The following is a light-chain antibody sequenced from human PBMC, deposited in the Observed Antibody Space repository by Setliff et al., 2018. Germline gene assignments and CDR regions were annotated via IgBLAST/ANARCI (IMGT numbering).Light chain of an antibody. V-gene: IGLV9-49*01. J-gene: IGLJ1*01. CDR3: GADHGSGSSFVYV. Sequence: QAVVTQPPSASASLGASVTLTCTLSSGYSNYKVDWYQQRPGKGPRFVMRVGTGGIVGSKGDGIPDRFSVLGSGLNRYLTIKNIQEEDESDYHCGADHGSGSSFVYVFGTGNQGHRP. CDR2: VGTGGIVG. CDR1: SGYSNYK.